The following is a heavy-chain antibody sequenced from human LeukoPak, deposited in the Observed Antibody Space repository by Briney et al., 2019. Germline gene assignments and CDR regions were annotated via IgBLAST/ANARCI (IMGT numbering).Heavy chain of an antibody. CDR2: INAGNGNT. CDR1: GYTFTSYA. Sequence: ASVKVSCKASGYTFTSYAMHWVRQAPGQRLEWMGWINAGNGNTKYSQKFQGRVTITRDTSASTAYMELSSLRSEDTAVYYCARVPLGSSSQGNWFDPWGQGTLVTVSS. J-gene: IGHJ5*02. V-gene: IGHV1-3*01. D-gene: IGHD6-13*01. CDR3: ARVPLGSSSQGNWFDP.